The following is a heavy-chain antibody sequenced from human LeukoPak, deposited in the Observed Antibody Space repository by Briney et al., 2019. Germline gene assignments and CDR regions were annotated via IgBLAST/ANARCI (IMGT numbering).Heavy chain of an antibody. CDR2: IYSSGSS. Sequence: SETLLNTCTVSGGSISSYYWSWIRQPAGKGLEWIGRIYSSGSSNYNPSLKSRVTMSVDTSKNQFSLKLTSVTAADTAVYYCARGVYGSGDYWGQGTMATLSS. D-gene: IGHD3-10*01. CDR3: ARGVYGSGDY. V-gene: IGHV4-4*07. CDR1: GGSISSYY. J-gene: IGHJ4*02.